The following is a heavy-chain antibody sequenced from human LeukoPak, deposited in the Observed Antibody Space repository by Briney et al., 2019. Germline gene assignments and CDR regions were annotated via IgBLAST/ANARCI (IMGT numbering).Heavy chain of an antibody. CDR1: GYSFTGYY. Sequence: ASVKVSCKASGYSFTGYYMHWVRQTPGQGLEWMGWINPNNGDTNYAQRFQGRVTMTRDTSISTAYMELSRLTSDDTAVFYCARGKYYYGSGSFWWFDPWGQGTLVTVSS. J-gene: IGHJ5*02. D-gene: IGHD3-10*01. CDR3: ARGKYYYGSGSFWWFDP. CDR2: INPNNGDT. V-gene: IGHV1-2*02.